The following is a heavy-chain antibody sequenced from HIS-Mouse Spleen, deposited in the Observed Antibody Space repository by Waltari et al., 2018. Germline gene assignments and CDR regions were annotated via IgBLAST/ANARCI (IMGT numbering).Heavy chain of an antibody. Sequence: QLQLQESGPGLVKPSETLSLTCTVSGGSIRSSSYYWGWIRQPPGKGLEWIGSIYYSGSTYYNPSLKSRVTISVDTSKNQFSLKLSSVTAADTAVYYCAKAPAAGYYFDYWGQGTLVTVSS. CDR1: GGSIRSSSYY. CDR2: IYYSGST. D-gene: IGHD6-13*01. V-gene: IGHV4-39*07. J-gene: IGHJ4*02. CDR3: AKAPAAGYYFDY.